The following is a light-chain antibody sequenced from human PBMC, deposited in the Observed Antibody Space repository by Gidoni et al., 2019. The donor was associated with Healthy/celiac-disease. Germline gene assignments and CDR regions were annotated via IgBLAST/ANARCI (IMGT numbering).Light chain of an antibody. CDR1: QSVLYSSNNKNY. CDR2: WAS. CDR3: QQYYSTPH. V-gene: IGKV4-1*01. Sequence: DIVMTQSPDSLAVSLGERATINCKSSQSVLYSSNNKNYLAWYQQKPGQPPKLLIYWASTWESGVPDRFSGSGSGTDFTLTISSLQAEDVAVYYCQQYYSTPHFGGGTKVEIK. J-gene: IGKJ4*01.